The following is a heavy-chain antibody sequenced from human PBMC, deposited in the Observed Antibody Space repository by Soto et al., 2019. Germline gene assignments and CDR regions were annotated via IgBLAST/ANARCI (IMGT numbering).Heavy chain of an antibody. CDR2: ISSSSSTI. CDR1: GFNFRDFG. D-gene: IGHD4-17*01. J-gene: IGHJ6*02. Sequence: PGGSLRLSCAASGFNFRDFGMHWVRQAPGRGLEWVSYISSSSSTIYYADSVKGRFTISRDNAKNSLYLQMNSLRDEDTAVYYCARNYGDYGGYYYYGMDVWGQGTTVTV. V-gene: IGHV3-48*02. CDR3: ARNYGDYGGYYYYGMDV.